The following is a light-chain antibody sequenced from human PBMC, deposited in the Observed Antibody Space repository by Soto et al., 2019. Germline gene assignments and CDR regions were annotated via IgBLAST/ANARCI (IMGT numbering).Light chain of an antibody. Sequence: QSALPQPPSASGTRGQRVTISCSGSSSNIGSNDVFWYQQLPGTAPKLLIYSNNQRPSGVPDRFSGSKSGTSASLAISGLRSEDEGDYYCAAWDDRLSAHYLFGTGTKVTVL. V-gene: IGLV1-47*02. J-gene: IGLJ1*01. CDR1: SSNIGSND. CDR2: SNN. CDR3: AAWDDRLSAHYL.